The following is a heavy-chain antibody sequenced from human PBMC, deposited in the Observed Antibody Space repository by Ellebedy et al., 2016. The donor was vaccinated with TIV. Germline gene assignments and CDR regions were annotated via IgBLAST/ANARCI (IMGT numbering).Heavy chain of an antibody. J-gene: IGHJ4*02. V-gene: IGHV4-34*01. CDR2: INHSGST. CDR3: ARAQGAVANVVPYYFDY. D-gene: IGHD4-23*01. CDR1: GGSFSGYN. Sequence: SETLSLTCAVYGGSFSGYNWSWIRQPPGKGLEWIGEINHSGSTNYNPSLKSRVTVAVDTSKNQFSLKLSSVTAADTAVYYCARAQGAVANVVPYYFDYWGQGTLVTVSS.